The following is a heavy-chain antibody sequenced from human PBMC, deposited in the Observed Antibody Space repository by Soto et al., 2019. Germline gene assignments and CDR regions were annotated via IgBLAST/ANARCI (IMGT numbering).Heavy chain of an antibody. Sequence: QVQLVQSGAEVKKPGSSVKVSCKASGGTFSSYAISWVRQAPGQGLEWMGGIIPIFGTPNYAQKFQGRVTITADESTSTAYMELSSLRSEATAVYYCASSRKDYYYSGMDVWGQGTTVTVSS. CDR2: IIPIFGTP. V-gene: IGHV1-69*12. D-gene: IGHD6-13*01. J-gene: IGHJ6*02. CDR3: ASSRKDYYYSGMDV. CDR1: GGTFSSYA.